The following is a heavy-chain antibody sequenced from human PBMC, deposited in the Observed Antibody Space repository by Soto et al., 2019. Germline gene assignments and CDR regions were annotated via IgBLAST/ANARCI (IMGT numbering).Heavy chain of an antibody. Sequence: QVQLVESGGGVVQPGRSLRLSCAASGFTFSTYGMHWVRQAPGKGLEWVALIWHDGSKKYLADSVRGRFTISRDNSKNTHYLQMNSLRAEDTAVYYCARDLDTALGYYYDYGMDVWGQGTTVTVSS. J-gene: IGHJ6*02. CDR2: IWHDGSKK. CDR1: GFTFSTYG. V-gene: IGHV3-33*01. D-gene: IGHD5-18*01. CDR3: ARDLDTALGYYYDYGMDV.